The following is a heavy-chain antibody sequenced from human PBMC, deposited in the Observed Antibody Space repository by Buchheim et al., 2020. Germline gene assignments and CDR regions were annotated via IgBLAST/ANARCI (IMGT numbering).Heavy chain of an antibody. CDR1: GFSFNSYH. D-gene: IGHD1-1*01. J-gene: IGHJ4*02. CDR2: ISSGSSTI. CDR3: ARDWNYCDY. V-gene: IGHV3-48*01. Sequence: EVQLVESGGGLVQPGGSLRLSCAASGFSFNSYHMNWVRQAPGKGLEWVSYISSGSSTIYYADSVKGRFTISRDDAKNSLYLQMNSLRAEDTAVYYCARDWNYCDYWGQGTL.